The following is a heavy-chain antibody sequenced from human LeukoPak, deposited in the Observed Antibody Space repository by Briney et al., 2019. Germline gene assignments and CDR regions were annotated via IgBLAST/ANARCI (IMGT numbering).Heavy chain of an antibody. Sequence: GASVKVSCKASGVTFGSYDFTFTSYAISWVRQAPGQGLEWMGGIIPIYGRANYPQKFQGRVTITADESTRTVTMQLSSLRSEDTAVYYCAGFFYDNSNDAFDIWGQGTVVTV. V-gene: IGHV1-69*13. CDR1: GVTFGSYDFTFTSYA. CDR2: IIPIYGRA. J-gene: IGHJ3*02. CDR3: AGFFYDNSNDAFDI. D-gene: IGHD3-22*01.